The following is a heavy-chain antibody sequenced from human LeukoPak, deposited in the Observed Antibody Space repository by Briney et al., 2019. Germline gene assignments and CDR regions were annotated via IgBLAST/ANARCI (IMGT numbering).Heavy chain of an antibody. Sequence: EASVKVSCKASGYTFTGYYMHWVRQAPGQGLEWMGWINPNSGGTNYAQKFQGRVTMTRDTSISTAYMELSRLRSDDTAVYYCARVVAATGQKFNWFDPWGQGTLVTVSS. CDR1: GYTFTGYY. CDR3: ARVVAATGQKFNWFDP. CDR2: INPNSGGT. J-gene: IGHJ5*02. V-gene: IGHV1-2*02. D-gene: IGHD2-15*01.